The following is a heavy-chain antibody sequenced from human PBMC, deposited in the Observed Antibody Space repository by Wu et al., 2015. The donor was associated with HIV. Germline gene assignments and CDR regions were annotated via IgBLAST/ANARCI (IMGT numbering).Heavy chain of an antibody. V-gene: IGHV1-2*02. CDR2: INPNSGGT. Sequence: QVQLVQSGAEVKKPGASVKVSCKASGYTFTGYYMHWVRQAPGQGLEWMGWINPNSGGTNYAQKFQGRVTMTRNTSISTAYMELSSLRSEDTAVYYCARGLLLWFGANDAFDIWGQGTMVTVSS. CDR1: GYTFTGYY. J-gene: IGHJ3*02. D-gene: IGHD3-10*01. CDR3: ARGLLLWFGANDAFDI.